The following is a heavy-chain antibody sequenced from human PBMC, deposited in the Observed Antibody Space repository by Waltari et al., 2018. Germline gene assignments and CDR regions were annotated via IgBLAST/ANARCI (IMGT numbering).Heavy chain of an antibody. Sequence: QVQLQESGPGLVKPSETLSLTCAVPGYSISSGYYWGWIRQPPGKGLEWIGSIYHSGSTYYNPSLKSRVTISVDTSKNQFSLKLSSVTAADTAVYYCARVGRDGYNFRPHWGQGTLVTVSS. CDR1: GYSISSGYY. CDR3: ARVGRDGYNFRPH. J-gene: IGHJ1*01. D-gene: IGHD5-12*01. V-gene: IGHV4-38-2*01. CDR2: IYHSGST.